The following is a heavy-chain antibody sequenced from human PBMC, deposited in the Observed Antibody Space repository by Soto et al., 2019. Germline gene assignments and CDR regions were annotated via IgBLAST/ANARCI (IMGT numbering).Heavy chain of an antibody. CDR1: GYIFTNYW. CDR3: VRRFCSGTSCRFNWFDP. CDR2: VNPDDSTT. J-gene: IGHJ5*02. Sequence: GESLKISCEGSGYIFTNYWIGWVRQMPGKGLEWMGIVNPDDSTTTYSQSFQGQVIISADKSVRSAYLQWSSLKDSDTATYYCVRRFCSGTSCRFNWFDPWAQATLVTV. D-gene: IGHD2-2*01. V-gene: IGHV5-51*01.